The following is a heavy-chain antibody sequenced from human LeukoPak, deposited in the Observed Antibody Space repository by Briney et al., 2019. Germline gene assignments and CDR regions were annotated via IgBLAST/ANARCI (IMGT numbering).Heavy chain of an antibody. D-gene: IGHD6-19*01. V-gene: IGHV3-23*01. CDR2: LTNSGDLT. CDR1: GFTFNSLS. J-gene: IGHJ4*02. Sequence: GGSLRLSCAASGFTFNSLSMAWVRQAPGKGLEWVAALTNSGDLTYYTDSVKGRFTISRDNSKNTLYLEMSSLRAEDTAIYYCAKDARRTDGWYYLESWGRGTLVTVSS. CDR3: AKDARRTDGWYYLES.